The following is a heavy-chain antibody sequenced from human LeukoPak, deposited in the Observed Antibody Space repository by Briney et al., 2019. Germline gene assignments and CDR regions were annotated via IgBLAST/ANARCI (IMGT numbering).Heavy chain of an antibody. Sequence: GGSLRLSCAASGFTFSDYYMSWIRQAPGKGLEWVSYISSSSNYTNYADSVKGRFIISRDNAKNSLYLQMNSLRAEDTAVYYCARASGYPLAVFDYWGQGTLVTVSS. CDR2: ISSSSNYT. CDR1: GFTFSDYY. J-gene: IGHJ4*02. D-gene: IGHD3-10*01. CDR3: ARASGYPLAVFDY. V-gene: IGHV3-11*06.